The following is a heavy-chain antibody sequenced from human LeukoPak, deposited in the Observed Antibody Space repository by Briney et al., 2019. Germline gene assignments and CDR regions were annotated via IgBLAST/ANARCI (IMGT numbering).Heavy chain of an antibody. J-gene: IGHJ4*02. D-gene: IGHD3-10*01. CDR2: IYYSGST. Sequence: SETLSLTCTVSGGSISSYYWSWIRQPPGKGLEWIGYIYYSGSTNYNPSLKSRVTISVDTSKNQFSLKLSSVTAADTAVYYCARRSGHNYYGSGSYYTFDYWGQGTLVTVSS. V-gene: IGHV4-59*08. CDR1: GGSISSYY. CDR3: ARRSGHNYYGSGSYYTFDY.